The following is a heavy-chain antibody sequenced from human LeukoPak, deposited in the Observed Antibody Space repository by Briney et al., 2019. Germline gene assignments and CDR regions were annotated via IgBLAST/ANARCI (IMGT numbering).Heavy chain of an antibody. D-gene: IGHD5-12*01. CDR3: ARVGGGYDLFY. Sequence: PGGSLRLSCAASGFTFSSYAMSWVRQAPGKGLEWVSAISGSGGSTYYADSVKGRFTISRHNSKNTLYLQMNSLRAEDTAVYYCARVGGGYDLFYWGQGTLVTVSS. CDR2: ISGSGGST. CDR1: GFTFSSYA. V-gene: IGHV3-23*01. J-gene: IGHJ4*02.